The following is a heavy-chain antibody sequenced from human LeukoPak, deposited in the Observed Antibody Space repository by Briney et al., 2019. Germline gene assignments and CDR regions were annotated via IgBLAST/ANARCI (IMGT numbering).Heavy chain of an antibody. CDR3: GRQTPIVVVPAAIYDY. V-gene: IGHV4-34*12. CDR2: IIHTGTT. Sequence: PSETLSLPCGVHGGSFGFYSWSWLRQSPGKGLEWLGEIIHTGTTTYNPSLASRVTVSIDTSKNQFSLTLTSVTTADTAVYYCGRQTPIVVVPAAIYDYWGQGTLVPGS. CDR1: GGSFGFYS. J-gene: IGHJ4*02. D-gene: IGHD2-2*01.